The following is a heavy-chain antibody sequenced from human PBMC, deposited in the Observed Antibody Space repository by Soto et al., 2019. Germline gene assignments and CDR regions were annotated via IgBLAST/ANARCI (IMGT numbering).Heavy chain of an antibody. CDR3: ARDLVVQTTTGGVDF. V-gene: IGHV1-18*01. J-gene: IGHJ4*02. CDR2: VSGYNGNT. Sequence: ASVKVSCKASGYTFTNYGVRWVRQAPGQGLEWMGWVSGYNGNTNYAQKFQDRVAMTTDTSTNTAYMELRSLRSDDTAVYYCARDLVVQTTTGGVDFWGQGTLVTVS. D-gene: IGHD2-2*01. CDR1: GYTFTNYG.